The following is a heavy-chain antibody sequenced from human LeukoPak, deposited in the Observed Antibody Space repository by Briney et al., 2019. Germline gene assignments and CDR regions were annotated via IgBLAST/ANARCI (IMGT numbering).Heavy chain of an antibody. Sequence: GRSLRLSCAASGFTFSSYGMHWVRQAPGKGLEWVAVISYDGSNKYYADSVKGRFTISRDNSKNTLYLQMNSLRAEDTAVYYCAKDRRGTIDYWGQGTPVTVSS. V-gene: IGHV3-30*18. J-gene: IGHJ4*02. CDR1: GFTFSSYG. D-gene: IGHD1/OR15-1a*01. CDR3: AKDRRGTIDY. CDR2: ISYDGSNK.